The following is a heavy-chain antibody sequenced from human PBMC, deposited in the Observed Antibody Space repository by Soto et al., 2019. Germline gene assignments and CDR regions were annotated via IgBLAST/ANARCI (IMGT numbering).Heavy chain of an antibody. Sequence: ASVKVSCKASGGTFSNYASSWVRQAPGQGLEWMGGIIPIFGSTKYARKFQGRVTITADKSTSTAYMELSSLRLEDTAVYYCARDAGYSYGPDYGLDVWGQGTTVTVSS. CDR2: IIPIFGST. J-gene: IGHJ6*02. D-gene: IGHD5-18*01. CDR3: ARDAGYSYGPDYGLDV. CDR1: GGTFSNYA. V-gene: IGHV1-69*06.